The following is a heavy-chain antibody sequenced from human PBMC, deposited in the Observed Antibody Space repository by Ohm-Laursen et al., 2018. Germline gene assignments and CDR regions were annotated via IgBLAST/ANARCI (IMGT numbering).Heavy chain of an antibody. J-gene: IGHJ4*02. CDR1: GFNLSTYT. Sequence: SLRLSCAAFGFNLSTYTMNWVRQTPGKGLEWVANIRQDGSEIYYVDSVKGRFTISRDNAKSSLYLQMNSLRAEDTAVYYCARSHSGTNGGKFDRWGQGTLVTVSS. D-gene: IGHD1-26*01. CDR3: ARSHSGTNGGKFDR. V-gene: IGHV3-7*01. CDR2: IRQDGSEI.